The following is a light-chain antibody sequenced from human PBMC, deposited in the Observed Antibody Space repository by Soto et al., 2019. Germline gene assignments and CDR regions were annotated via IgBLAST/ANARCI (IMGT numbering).Light chain of an antibody. J-gene: IGLJ1*01. CDR2: GAT. V-gene: IGLV2-14*03. Sequence: QSALTQPASVSGSPGQSITLSCTGASGDFGGYNYVSWYQQHPGKAPQLLIYGATNRPSGVSNRFSGSKSGNTASLTISGLQADDEAEYYCNSYTTSNTLPVFGTGTKVTVL. CDR3: NSYTTSNTLPV. CDR1: SGDFGGYNY.